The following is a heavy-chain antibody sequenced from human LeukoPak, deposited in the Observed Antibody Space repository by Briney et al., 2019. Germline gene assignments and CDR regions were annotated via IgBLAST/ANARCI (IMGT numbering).Heavy chain of an antibody. J-gene: IGHJ4*02. CDR2: ISSSSSYI. V-gene: IGHV3-11*06. CDR3: ASLPLRYFDLGNY. CDR1: GFTFSDYY. D-gene: IGHD3-9*01. Sequence: GGSLRLSCAASGFTFSDYYMSWIRQAPGKGLEWVSSISSSSSYIYYADSVKGRFTISRDNAKNSLYLQMNSLRAEDTAVYYCASLPLRYFDLGNYWGQGTLVTVSS.